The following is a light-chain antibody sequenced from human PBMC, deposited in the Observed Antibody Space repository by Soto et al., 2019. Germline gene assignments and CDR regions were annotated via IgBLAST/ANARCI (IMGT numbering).Light chain of an antibody. Sequence: EIVLTQSPGTLSLSPGERATLSCRASESVTSTYLAWYQQKPGQAPRLLIYGASRRATGIPDRFSGSGSGTDFTLTISRLEPEDFAVYYCQQYGSSPTFGQGTRL. CDR1: ESVTSTY. J-gene: IGKJ5*01. CDR2: GAS. V-gene: IGKV3-20*01. CDR3: QQYGSSPT.